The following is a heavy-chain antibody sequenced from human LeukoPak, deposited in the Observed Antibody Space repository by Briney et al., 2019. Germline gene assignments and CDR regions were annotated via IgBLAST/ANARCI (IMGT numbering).Heavy chain of an antibody. CDR2: ISSSSSYI. V-gene: IGHV3-21*04. CDR1: GFTFSSYS. D-gene: IGHD1-1*01. J-gene: IGHJ4*02. Sequence: GGSLRLSCAASGFTFSSYSMNWVRQAPGKGLEWVSSISSSSSYIYYADSVKGRLTISRDNSKNTLYLQMNSLRAEDTAVYYCAKDLDPPGYWGQGTLVTVSS. CDR3: AKDLDPPGY.